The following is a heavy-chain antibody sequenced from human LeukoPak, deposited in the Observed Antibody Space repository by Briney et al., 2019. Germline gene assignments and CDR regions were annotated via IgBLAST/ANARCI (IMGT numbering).Heavy chain of an antibody. CDR2: IYPGDSDT. J-gene: IGHJ4*02. V-gene: IGHV5-51*01. Sequence: GESLKISCKGSGYSFTSYWVGWVRQMPGKGLEWMGIIYPGDSDTRYSPSFQGQVTISADKSITTAYMQWNSLKASDTAMYYCGSLRRSYIYYWGQGTLVTVTS. CDR1: GYSFTSYW. CDR3: GSLRRSYIYY.